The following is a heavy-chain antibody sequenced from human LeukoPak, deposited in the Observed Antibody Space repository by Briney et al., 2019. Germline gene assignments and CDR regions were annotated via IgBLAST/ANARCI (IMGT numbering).Heavy chain of an antibody. D-gene: IGHD3-22*01. CDR2: IIPIFGTA. CDR1: GGTFSSYA. J-gene: IGHJ4*02. CDR3: ARGRSHMGDYYDSSGPSGYFDY. Sequence: ASVKVSCKASGGTFSSYAISWVRQAPGQGLEWMGGIIPIFGTANYAQKFQGRVTITADESTSTAYMELSSLRSEDTAVYYCARGRSHMGDYYDSSGPSGYFDYWGQGTLVTVSS. V-gene: IGHV1-69*13.